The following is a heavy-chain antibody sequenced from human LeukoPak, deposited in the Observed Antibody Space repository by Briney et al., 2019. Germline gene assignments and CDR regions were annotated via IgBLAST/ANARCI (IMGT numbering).Heavy chain of an antibody. V-gene: IGHV1-3*01. J-gene: IGHJ4*02. D-gene: IGHD1-1*01. Sequence: EASVKVSCKASGNTFTKYCIHWVRQAPGQGLEWMGWIDDGHGNTKYSEKFQGGVSITRDTSASTVYMELNSLRSEDTAVYYCARNEDYWGQGTLVTVSS. CDR3: ARNEDY. CDR2: IDDGHGNT. CDR1: GNTFTKYC.